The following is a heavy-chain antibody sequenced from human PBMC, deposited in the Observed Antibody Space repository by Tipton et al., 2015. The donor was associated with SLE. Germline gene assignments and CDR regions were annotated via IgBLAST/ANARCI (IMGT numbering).Heavy chain of an antibody. CDR2: INHSGST. V-gene: IGHV4-34*01. CDR3: ASHSGPYNWFDP. D-gene: IGHD6-19*01. J-gene: IGHJ5*02. Sequence: TLSLTCAVYGGSFSGYYWSWIRQPPGKGLVWIGEINHSGSTNYNPSLKSRVTISVDTSKNQFSLKLSSVTAADTAVYYCASHSGPYNWFDPWGQGTLVTVSS. CDR1: GGSFSGYY.